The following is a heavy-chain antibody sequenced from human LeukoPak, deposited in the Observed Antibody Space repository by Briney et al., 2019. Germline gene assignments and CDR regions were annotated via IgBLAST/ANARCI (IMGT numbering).Heavy chain of an antibody. Sequence: ASVKVSCKASGGTFSSYAISWVRQAPGQGLEWMGGIIPIFGTANYAQKFQGRVTITADESTSTAYMELSSLRSEDTAVYYCARAMASIAAAGTYYYYYMDVWGKGTTVTVSS. V-gene: IGHV1-69*13. CDR2: IIPIFGTA. D-gene: IGHD6-13*01. CDR3: ARAMASIAAAGTYYYYYMDV. CDR1: GGTFSSYA. J-gene: IGHJ6*03.